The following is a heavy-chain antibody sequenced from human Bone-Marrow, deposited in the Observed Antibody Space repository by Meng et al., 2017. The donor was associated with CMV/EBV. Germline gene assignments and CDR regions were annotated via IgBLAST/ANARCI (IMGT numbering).Heavy chain of an antibody. J-gene: IGHJ4*02. D-gene: IGHD4-23*01. CDR3: ARTRATRMGTPFDY. V-gene: IGHV1-46*01. Sequence: ASVKVSCKASGYIFTNYYMHWVRQAPGQGLEWMAIITSGHGSTTYAQKFQGRVTMTRDTSTSTVYMELSSLRSEDTAVYYCARTRATRMGTPFDYWGQGTLVPVSS. CDR2: ITSGHGST. CDR1: GYIFTNYY.